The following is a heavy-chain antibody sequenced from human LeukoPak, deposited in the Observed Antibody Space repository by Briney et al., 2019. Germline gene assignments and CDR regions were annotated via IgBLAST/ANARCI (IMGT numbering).Heavy chain of an antibody. J-gene: IGHJ4*02. V-gene: IGHV4-38-2*02. CDR1: GYSISSGYY. D-gene: IGHD3-3*01. Sequence: SETLSLTCTVSGYSISSGYYWGWIRQPPGKGLEWIGSIYHSGSTYYNPSLKSRVTISMGTSKNQFSLKLSSVTAADTAVYYCAKYDFWSGDYWGQGTLVTVSS. CDR2: IYHSGST. CDR3: AKYDFWSGDY.